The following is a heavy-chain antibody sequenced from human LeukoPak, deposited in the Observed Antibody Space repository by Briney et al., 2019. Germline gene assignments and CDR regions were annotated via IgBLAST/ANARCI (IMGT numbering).Heavy chain of an antibody. CDR1: GFTFSTYE. Sequence: AGGSLRLSCAASGFTFSTYEMNWVRQAPGKGLEWVSYISNGDGTIKYADSVKGRFTISRDNAKNSLYLQMNSLRVEDTAVYYCARVGYSSSWHSGSAFDIWGQGTMVTVSS. D-gene: IGHD6-13*01. V-gene: IGHV3-48*03. CDR2: ISNGDGTI. CDR3: ARVGYSSSWHSGSAFDI. J-gene: IGHJ3*02.